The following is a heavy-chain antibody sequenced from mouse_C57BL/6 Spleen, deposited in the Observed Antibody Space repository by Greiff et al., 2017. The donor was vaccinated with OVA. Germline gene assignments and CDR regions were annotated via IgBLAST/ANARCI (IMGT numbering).Heavy chain of an antibody. CDR2: IRSKSSNYAT. CDR1: GFTFNTYA. Sequence: EVQVVESGGGLVQPKGSLKLSCAASGFTFNTYAMHWVRQAPGKGLEWVARIRSKSSNYATSYADSVKDKFTISRDDSQSMLYLQMNNLKTEDTAVYYCVRTLTGYFDYWGQGTTLTVSS. CDR3: VRTLTGYFDY. D-gene: IGHD4-1*01. V-gene: IGHV10-3*01. J-gene: IGHJ2*01.